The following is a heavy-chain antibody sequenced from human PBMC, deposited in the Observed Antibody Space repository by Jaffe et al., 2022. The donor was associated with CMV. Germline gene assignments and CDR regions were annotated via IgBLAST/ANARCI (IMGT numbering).Heavy chain of an antibody. CDR1: GDSIRNYY. D-gene: IGHD6-6*01. V-gene: IGHV4-59*01. Sequence: QVQLQESGPRLVKPSETLSLTCTVSGDSIRNYYWSWIRQPPGKGLEWIGCSYYGGSTNYNPSLKSRVTISVDPSKSQLSLDLSSVTAADTAVYYCASSPYSTSSHYFYYQMDVWGKGTTVTVSS. CDR3: ASSPYSTSSHYFYYQMDV. CDR2: SYYGGST. J-gene: IGHJ6*03.